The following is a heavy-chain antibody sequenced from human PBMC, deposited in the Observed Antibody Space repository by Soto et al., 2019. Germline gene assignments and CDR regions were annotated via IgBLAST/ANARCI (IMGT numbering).Heavy chain of an antibody. Sequence: VQLQQWGAGLLKPSETLSLTCAVYGGSFSGYYWNWIRQPPGKGLEWIGEINHSGSTNYNPSRKSRVTLSVDTSKNQFCLKQSSVTAADTAVYYCARGWGRIFDYWGQGTLVTVSS. D-gene: IGHD7-27*01. CDR2: INHSGST. V-gene: IGHV4-34*01. CDR1: GGSFSGYY. CDR3: ARGWGRIFDY. J-gene: IGHJ4*02.